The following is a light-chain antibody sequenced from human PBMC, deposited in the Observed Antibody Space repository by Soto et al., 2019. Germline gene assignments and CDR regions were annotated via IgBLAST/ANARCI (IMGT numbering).Light chain of an antibody. J-gene: IGLJ1*01. CDR1: ISDVGTYDY. CDR3: SSHTITNTRV. Sequence: QSALTQPASVSGSPGQSIAISCTGTISDVGTYDYVSWYQQHPNRAPKLMIYEVRNRPSGVSNRFSGYKSVNTATLTISGLQAEDEADYYCSSHTITNTRVFGTGTKLTVL. CDR2: EVR. V-gene: IGLV2-14*03.